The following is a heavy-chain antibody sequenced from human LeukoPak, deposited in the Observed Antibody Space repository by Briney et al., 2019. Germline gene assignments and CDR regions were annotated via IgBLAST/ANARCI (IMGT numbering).Heavy chain of an antibody. V-gene: IGHV3-21*01. CDR1: GFTFSSYS. D-gene: IGHD4-17*01. CDR2: ISSSSSYI. CDR3: ARERDYGDYVSDY. J-gene: IGHJ4*02. Sequence: GGSLRLSCAASGFTFSSYSMNWVRQAPGRGLEWVSSISSSSSYIYYADSVKGRFTISRDNAKNSLYLQMNSLRAEGTAVYYCARERDYGDYVSDYWGQGTLVTVSS.